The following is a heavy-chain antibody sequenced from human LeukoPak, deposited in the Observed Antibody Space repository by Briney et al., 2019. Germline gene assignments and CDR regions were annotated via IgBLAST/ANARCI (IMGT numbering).Heavy chain of an antibody. J-gene: IGHJ6*01. CDR3: ARTEYQLLFISGGMDV. D-gene: IGHD2-2*01. V-gene: IGHV1-18*01. Sequence: GASVKVSCKASGYTFTSYGISWVRQAPGQGLEWMGWISAYNGNTNYAQKLQGRVTMTTDTSTSTAYMELRSLRSDDTAVYYCARTEYQLLFISGGMDVWGQGTRVTVSS. CDR1: GYTFTSYG. CDR2: ISAYNGNT.